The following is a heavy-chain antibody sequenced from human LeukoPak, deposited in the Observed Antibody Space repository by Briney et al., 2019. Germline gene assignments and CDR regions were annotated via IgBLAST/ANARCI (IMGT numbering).Heavy chain of an antibody. CDR1: GFTFSSFW. CDR2: ISGDEITA. CDR3: ARDFDWESGH. Sequence: PGGSLRLSCAASGFTFSSFWIRWVRQAPGEGLVWVSRISGDEITANYADSVKGRFTVSRDNAKSTLYLQMNSLSAEDTAVYYCARDFDWESGHWGQGTLVTVSS. D-gene: IGHD3-9*01. V-gene: IGHV3-74*01. J-gene: IGHJ4*02.